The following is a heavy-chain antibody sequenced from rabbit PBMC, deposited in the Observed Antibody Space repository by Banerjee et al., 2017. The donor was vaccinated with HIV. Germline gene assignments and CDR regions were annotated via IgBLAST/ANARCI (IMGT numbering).Heavy chain of an antibody. V-gene: IGHV1S47*01. CDR3: ARGYDDYDARLDL. Sequence: QEQLVESGGGLVKPGGSLTLSCTASGIDFNNFAISWVRQAPGKGLEWIGYIDPIFGSTYYATWVDGRFTISSHNAQNTLYLQLNSLTAADTATYFCARGYDDYDARLDLWGQGTLVTVS. J-gene: IGHJ3*01. CDR1: GIDFNNFA. D-gene: IGHD2-1*01. CDR2: IDPIFGST.